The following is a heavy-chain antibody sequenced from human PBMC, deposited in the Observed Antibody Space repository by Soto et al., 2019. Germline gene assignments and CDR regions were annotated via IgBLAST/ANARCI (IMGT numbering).Heavy chain of an antibody. CDR3: ARVESSSFHRGFYFDY. CDR1: GFTFSSYW. D-gene: IGHD6-6*01. J-gene: IGHJ4*02. Sequence: PGGSLRLSCAASGFTFSSYWMSWVRQAPGKGLEWVANIKQDGSEKYYVDSVKGRFTISRDNAKNSLYLQMNGLRAEDTAVYYCARVESSSFHRGFYFDYWGQGTLVTVSS. CDR2: IKQDGSEK. V-gene: IGHV3-7*01.